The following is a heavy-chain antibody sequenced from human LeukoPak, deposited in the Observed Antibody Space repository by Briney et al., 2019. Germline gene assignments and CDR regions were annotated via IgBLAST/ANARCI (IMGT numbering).Heavy chain of an antibody. CDR2: IYYSGST. CDR1: SGSISSTSYY. D-gene: IGHD3-10*01. V-gene: IGHV4-39*01. CDR3: ARHSGGLPFDP. J-gene: IGHJ5*02. Sequence: ASETLSLTCTVSSGSISSTSYYWGWIRQPPGKGLEWIGSIYYSGSTYYNPSLKSRVTTSVDTSKNQFSLKLSSVTAADTAVYYCARHSGGLPFDPWGQGTLVTVSS.